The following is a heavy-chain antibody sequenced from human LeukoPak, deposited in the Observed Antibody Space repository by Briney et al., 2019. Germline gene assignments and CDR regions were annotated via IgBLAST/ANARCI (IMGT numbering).Heavy chain of an antibody. V-gene: IGHV3-30*04. CDR1: GFTFSSYA. D-gene: IGHD3-10*01. CDR3: ARSLRHVLLWFGTRRYYYYMDV. J-gene: IGHJ6*03. CDR2: ISYDGSNK. Sequence: PGGSLRLSCAASGFTFSSYAMHWVRQAPGKGLEWVAVISYDGSNKYYADSVKGRFTISRDNSKNTLYLQMNSPRAEDTAVYYCARSLRHVLLWFGTRRYYYYMDVWGKGTTVTISS.